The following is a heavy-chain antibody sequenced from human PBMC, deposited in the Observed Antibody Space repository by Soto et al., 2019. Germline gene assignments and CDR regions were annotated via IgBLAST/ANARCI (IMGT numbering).Heavy chain of an antibody. J-gene: IGHJ6*02. Sequence: PSETLSLTCSISGGSISGYHWNWIRQTPGKGLEWIGYIYYSGSTNYNPSPKSRVTISVDTSKNQFSLKLSSVTAADTAVYYCARREGRSYYYYYGMDVWGQGTTVTVSS. CDR1: GGSISGYH. CDR2: IYYSGST. CDR3: ARREGRSYYYYYGMDV. V-gene: IGHV4-59*08. D-gene: IGHD1-26*01.